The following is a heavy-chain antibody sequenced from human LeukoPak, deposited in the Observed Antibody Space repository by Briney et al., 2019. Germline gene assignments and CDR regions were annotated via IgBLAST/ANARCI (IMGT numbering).Heavy chain of an antibody. D-gene: IGHD3-10*01. CDR1: GGSFSGYY. CDR2: INHSGST. CDR3: ARAREYYGSGRKYNWFDR. Sequence: SETLSLTCAVYGGSFSGYYWSWIRQPPGRGLEWIGEINHSGSTNYNPSLKSRVTISVDTSKNQFSLKLSSVTAADTAVYYCARAREYYGSGRKYNWFDRWGQGTLVTVSS. V-gene: IGHV4-34*01. J-gene: IGHJ5*02.